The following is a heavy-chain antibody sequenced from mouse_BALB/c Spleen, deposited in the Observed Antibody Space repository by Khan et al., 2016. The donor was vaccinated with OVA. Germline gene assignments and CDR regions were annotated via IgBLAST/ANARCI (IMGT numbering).Heavy chain of an antibody. CDR2: ILPGTGNT. CDR3: ARPDYDDS. J-gene: IGHJ2*01. CDR1: GYAFRSYW. V-gene: IGHV1-9*01. D-gene: IGHD2-4*01. Sequence: VKLLESGPELMNPGASVKISCKATGYAFRSYWIEWLKQRPGHGLEWVGEILPGTGNTNYNEKFEGKATFTVDPSSNTAYLQLRSLTSEDSAVYYCARPDYDDSWGQGTTLTVSS.